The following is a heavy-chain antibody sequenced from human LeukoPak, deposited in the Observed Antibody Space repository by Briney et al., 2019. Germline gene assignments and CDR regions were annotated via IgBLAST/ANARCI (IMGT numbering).Heavy chain of an antibody. CDR1: GYTFTGQYY. V-gene: IGHV1-2*02. D-gene: IGHD2-2*02. CDR3: AREDIYTSLSLDY. CDR2: INPKSGDT. J-gene: IGHJ4*02. Sequence: ASVEVSCKASGYTFTGQYYIHWVRQAPGQGLEWMGWINPKSGDTNYAQKFQGRVTIARDTSISTAYMELTRLRYDDTAVYYCAREDIYTSLSLDYWGQGTLVTVSS.